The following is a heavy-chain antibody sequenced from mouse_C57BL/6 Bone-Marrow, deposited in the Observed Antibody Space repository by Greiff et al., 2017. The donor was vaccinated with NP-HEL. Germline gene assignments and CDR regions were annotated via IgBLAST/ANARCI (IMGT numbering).Heavy chain of an antibody. V-gene: IGHV14-4*01. CDR3: TTHLYYGSSYGYFDV. CDR2: IDPENGDT. J-gene: IGHJ1*03. CDR1: GFNIKDDY. Sequence: EVKLVESGAELVRPGASVKLSCTASGFNIKDDYMHWVKQRPEQGLEWIGWIDPENGDTEYASKFQGKATITADTSSNTAYLQLSSLTSEDTAVYYCTTHLYYGSSYGYFDVWGTGTTVTVSS. D-gene: IGHD1-1*01.